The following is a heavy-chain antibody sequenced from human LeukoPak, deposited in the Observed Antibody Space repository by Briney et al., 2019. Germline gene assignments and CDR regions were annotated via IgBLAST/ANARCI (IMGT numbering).Heavy chain of an antibody. CDR2: IYYSGST. Sequence: SETLSLTCTVSGGSISSFYWSWIRQPPGKGLEWIGYIYYSGSTNYNPSLKSRVTISVDTSKNQFSLELSSVTAADTAVYYCARGGTGDDAFDIWGQGTMVTVSS. CDR1: GGSISSFY. CDR3: ARGGTGDDAFDI. D-gene: IGHD7-27*01. J-gene: IGHJ3*02. V-gene: IGHV4-59*01.